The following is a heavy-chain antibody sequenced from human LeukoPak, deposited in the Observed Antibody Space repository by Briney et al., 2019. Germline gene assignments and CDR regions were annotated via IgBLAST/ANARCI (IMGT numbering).Heavy chain of an antibody. CDR2: IYYSGST. CDR1: GGSISSSSYY. CDR3: GRSQVLGRGRVLSYMDV. Sequence: SETLSLTCTVSGGSISSSSYYWGWIRQPPGKGLEWIGSIYYSGSTYYNPSLKSRVTISVDTSKNQFSLKLSSVTAADTAVYYWGRSQVLGRGRVLSYMDVWGKGTTVTVSS. V-gene: IGHV4-39*07. D-gene: IGHD3-3*02. J-gene: IGHJ6*03.